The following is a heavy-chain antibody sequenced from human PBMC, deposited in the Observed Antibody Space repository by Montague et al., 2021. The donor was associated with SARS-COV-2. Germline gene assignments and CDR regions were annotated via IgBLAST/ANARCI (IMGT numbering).Heavy chain of an antibody. Sequence: TLSLTCTVSGGSISSGGYYWSWIRQHPGKGLEWIGYIYYSGSTYYNPSLKSRVTIPVDTSKNQFSLKLSSVTAADTAVYYCARARTRITMIVVVIDAFDIWGQGTMVTVSS. V-gene: IGHV4-31*03. CDR1: GGSISSGGYY. D-gene: IGHD3-22*01. CDR2: IYYSGST. J-gene: IGHJ3*02. CDR3: ARARTRITMIVVVIDAFDI.